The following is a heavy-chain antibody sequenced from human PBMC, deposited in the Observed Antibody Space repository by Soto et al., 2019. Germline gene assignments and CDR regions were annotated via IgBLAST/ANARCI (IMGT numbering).Heavy chain of an antibody. J-gene: IGHJ6*02. CDR2: IIPIFGTA. CDR1: GGTFSSYA. V-gene: IGHV1-69*13. CDR3: ARDTLEYCSSTSCYRREGLRGNGMDV. D-gene: IGHD2-2*01. Sequence: ASLKGSWKTAGGTFSSYAISWGRQEPGQGLEWMGGIIPIFGTANYAQKFQGRVTITADESKNTLYLQMNSLRAEDTAVYYCARDTLEYCSSTSCYRREGLRGNGMDVWGQGTTVTVSS.